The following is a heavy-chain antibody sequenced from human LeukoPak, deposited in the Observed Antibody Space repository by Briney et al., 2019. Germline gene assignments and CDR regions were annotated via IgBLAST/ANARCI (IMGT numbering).Heavy chain of an antibody. D-gene: IGHD2-15*01. J-gene: IGHJ5*02. CDR2: INHSGST. V-gene: IGHV4-34*01. CDR1: GGSFSGYY. Sequence: SETLSLTCAVYGGSFSGYYWSWIRQPPGEGLEWIGEINHSGSTNYNPSLKSRVTISVDTSKNQFSLKLSSVTAADTAVYYCARVGGYCSGGSCKKWFDPWGQGTLVTVSS. CDR3: ARVGGYCSGGSCKKWFDP.